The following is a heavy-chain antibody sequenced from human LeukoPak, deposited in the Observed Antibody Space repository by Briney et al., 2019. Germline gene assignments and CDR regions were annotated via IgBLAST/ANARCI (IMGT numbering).Heavy chain of an antibody. Sequence: SETLSLTCTVSGGSISSGGYYWSWIRQPPGKGLEWIGYIYHSGSTYYNPSLKSRVTISVDRSKNQFSLKLSSVTAADTAVYYCARDSKYDSTGHAPWGLGTLVTVSS. D-gene: IGHD3-22*01. CDR3: ARDSKYDSTGHAP. CDR2: IYHSGST. CDR1: GGSISSGGYY. J-gene: IGHJ4*02. V-gene: IGHV4-30-2*01.